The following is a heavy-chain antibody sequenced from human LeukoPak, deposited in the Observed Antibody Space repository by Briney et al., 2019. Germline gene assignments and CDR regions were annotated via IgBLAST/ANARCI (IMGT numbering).Heavy chain of an antibody. J-gene: IGHJ5*02. CDR1: GYTFTSYA. D-gene: IGHD3-10*01. V-gene: IGHV1-18*01. CDR2: ISSYTGHT. Sequence: ASVKVSCKASGYTFTSYAMNWVRQAPGQGLEWMGWISSYTGHTNYAQKFQGRVTMTTDTSTSTAYMELRSLGSDDTAVYYCARDSHFDSGSFDPWGQGTLVTVSS. CDR3: ARDSHFDSGSFDP.